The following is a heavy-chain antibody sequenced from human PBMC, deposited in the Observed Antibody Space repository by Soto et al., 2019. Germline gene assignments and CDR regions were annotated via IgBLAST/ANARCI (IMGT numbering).Heavy chain of an antibody. CDR2: IYPGDSDT. CDR1: GYSFTSYW. J-gene: IGHJ6*02. V-gene: IGHV5-51*01. D-gene: IGHD3-10*01. Sequence: GESLKISCKGSGYSFTSYWIGWVRQMPGKGLEWMGIIYPGDSDTRYSPSFQGQVTISADKSISTAYLQWSSLKASDTAMYYCARIPSKIWARGYYYYGMDVWGQGTTVTVSS. CDR3: ARIPSKIWARGYYYYGMDV.